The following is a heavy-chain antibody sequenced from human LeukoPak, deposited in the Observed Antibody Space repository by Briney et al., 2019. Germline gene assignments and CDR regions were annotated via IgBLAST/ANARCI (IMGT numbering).Heavy chain of an antibody. CDR1: GYTFTSYA. J-gene: IGHJ5*02. CDR3: ARGKGVWFDP. V-gene: IGHV1-69*05. D-gene: IGHD2-8*01. CDR2: IIPIFGTA. Sequence: SVKVSCKASGYTFTSYAMNWVRQAPGQGLEWMGGIIPIFGTANYAQKFQGRVTITTDESTSTAYMELSSLRSEDTAVYYCARGKGVWFDPWGQGTLVTVSS.